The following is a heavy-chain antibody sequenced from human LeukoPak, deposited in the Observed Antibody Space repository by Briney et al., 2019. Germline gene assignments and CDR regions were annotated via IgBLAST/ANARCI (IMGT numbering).Heavy chain of an antibody. CDR2: FNANSGDT. D-gene: IGHD3-3*01. CDR3: ARDPYDGNDYFDY. J-gene: IGHJ4*02. V-gene: IGHV1-2*02. Sequence: ASVKVSCKTSGYTFTGYHVHWVRQAPGQVLEWMGWFNANSGDTKYAQKFQGRVTMTRDTSIGTDYMELTSLISDDTAIYYCARDPYDGNDYFDYWGQGTLVTVAS. CDR1: GYTFTGYH.